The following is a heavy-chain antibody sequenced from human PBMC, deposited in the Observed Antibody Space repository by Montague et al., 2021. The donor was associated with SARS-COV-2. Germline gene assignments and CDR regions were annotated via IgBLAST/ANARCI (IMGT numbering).Heavy chain of an antibody. Sequence: SETLSLTCTVSGASISSSSYYWGWIRQPPGKGLEWIGSIYYSGSTYYNPSLKSRVTISVDTSKNQFSLKLSSVTAADTAVYYCASSGRAVPTPPYYYGMDVWGQGTTVTVPS. CDR2: IYYSGST. CDR3: ASSGRAVPTPPYYYGMDV. CDR1: GASISSSSYY. D-gene: IGHD3-10*01. V-gene: IGHV4-39*01. J-gene: IGHJ6*02.